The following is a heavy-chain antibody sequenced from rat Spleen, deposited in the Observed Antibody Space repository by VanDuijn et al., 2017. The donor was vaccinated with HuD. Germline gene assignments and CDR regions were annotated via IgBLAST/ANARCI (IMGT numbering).Heavy chain of an antibody. V-gene: IGHV2-41*01. CDR3: VRHYYDGSLSTGDWFAY. D-gene: IGHD1-12*02. CDR2: IWNTGGT. J-gene: IGHJ3*01. Sequence: QVQLKESGPGLVQPSQTLSLTCTVAGFSLTNYNVHWVRQPPGKGREWMGVIWNTGGTRYNSALKSRLSISKDTSKSQVFLKMNSLQPEDTGTYYCVRHYYDGSLSTGDWFAYWGQGTLVTVSS. CDR1: GFSLTNYN.